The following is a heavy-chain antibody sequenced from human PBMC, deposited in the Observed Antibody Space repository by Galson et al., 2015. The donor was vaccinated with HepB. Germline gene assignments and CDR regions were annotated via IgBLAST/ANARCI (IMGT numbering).Heavy chain of an antibody. V-gene: IGHV3-23*01. CDR2: INGRGSTR. Sequence: SLRLSCAASGFTFSRYAMTWVRQAPGKGLEWVSGINGRGSTRSYSDAVKGRFSISGDNSKDTVFLQMDNLRAEDTAGYYCVKEGSWFGGDWFDPWGQGALVTVS. CDR3: VKEGSWFGGDWFDP. D-gene: IGHD3-16*01. CDR1: GFTFSRYA. J-gene: IGHJ5*02.